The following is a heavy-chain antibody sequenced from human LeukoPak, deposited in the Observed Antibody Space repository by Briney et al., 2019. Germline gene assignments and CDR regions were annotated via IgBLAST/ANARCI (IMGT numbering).Heavy chain of an antibody. D-gene: IGHD4-23*01. J-gene: IGHJ4*02. CDR2: ISWNSGSI. Sequence: GGSLRLSCAASGFTFDDYAMHWVRQAPGKGLEWVSGISWNSGSIGYADSVKGRFTISRDNAKNSLYLQMNSLRAEDTALYYCAKVSNPYGGNSIGYYFDYWGQGTLVNVSS. V-gene: IGHV3-9*01. CDR3: AKVSNPYGGNSIGYYFDY. CDR1: GFTFDDYA.